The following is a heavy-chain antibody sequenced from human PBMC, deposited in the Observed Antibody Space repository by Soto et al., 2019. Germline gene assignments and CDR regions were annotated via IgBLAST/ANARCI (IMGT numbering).Heavy chain of an antibody. Sequence: PGGSLRLSCAASGFTFSTCAMSWVRQAPGKGLEWVSAISGSGDTTYYANSVKGRFTIPRDNSKNTLYLQMNSLRAEDTAVYYCAKGSYRPHDYWGQGTLVTVSS. CDR1: GFTFSTCA. V-gene: IGHV3-23*01. CDR3: AKGSYRPHDY. D-gene: IGHD1-26*01. CDR2: ISGSGDTT. J-gene: IGHJ4*02.